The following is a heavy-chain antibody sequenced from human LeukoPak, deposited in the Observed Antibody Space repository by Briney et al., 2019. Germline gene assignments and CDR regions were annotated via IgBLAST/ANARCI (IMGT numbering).Heavy chain of an antibody. Sequence: GGSLRLSYSASGFTFSTYAINWVRQAPGKGLEWVSAISAGGDSTPYADSLKGRFTISRDNSRNTLYLQMSNLRVEDTALYYCARWVYYYDFWGQGTLLTVSS. D-gene: IGHD5-24*01. J-gene: IGHJ4*02. CDR3: ARWVYYYDF. V-gene: IGHV3-23*01. CDR2: ISAGGDST. CDR1: GFTFSTYA.